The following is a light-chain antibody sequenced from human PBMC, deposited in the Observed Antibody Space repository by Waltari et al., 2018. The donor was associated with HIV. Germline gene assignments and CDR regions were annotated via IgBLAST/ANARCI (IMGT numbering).Light chain of an antibody. Sequence: DIQLTQSPSFMSASVGDRCTITCRASQAITSYLAWYQQKLGKAPKLLIYSASTVERGVPSRFSGGGSETEFSLTISSLQPEDSATYSCQQLHTYPFTFGQGTKLEIK. V-gene: IGKV1-9*01. CDR3: QQLHTYPFT. CDR1: QAITSY. CDR2: SAS. J-gene: IGKJ2*01.